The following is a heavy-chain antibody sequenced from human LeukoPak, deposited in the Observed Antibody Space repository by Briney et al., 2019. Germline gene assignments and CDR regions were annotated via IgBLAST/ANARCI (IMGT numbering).Heavy chain of an antibody. CDR3: ARDFFLGYCSGGSCYRPYYFDY. CDR1: GFTFSSYS. D-gene: IGHD2-15*01. V-gene: IGHV3-21*01. CDR2: ISSSSSYI. J-gene: IGHJ4*02. Sequence: PGGSLRLSCAASGFTFSSYSMNWVRQAPGKGLEWVSSISSSSSYIYYADSVKGRFTISRDNAKNSLYLQMNSLRAEDTAVYYCARDFFLGYCSGGSCYRPYYFDYWGQGTLVAVSS.